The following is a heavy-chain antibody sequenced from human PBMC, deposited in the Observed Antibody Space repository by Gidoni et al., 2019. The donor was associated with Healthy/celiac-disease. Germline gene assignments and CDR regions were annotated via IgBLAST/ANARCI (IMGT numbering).Heavy chain of an antibody. CDR2: ISGSGGST. CDR3: AKAPLGGSCYWFDY. CDR1: GFTFSSYA. D-gene: IGHD2-15*01. J-gene: IGHJ4*02. Sequence: EVQLLESGGGLVQPGGSLRLSCAASGFTFSSYAMSWVHQAPGKGLGWVSAISGSGGSTYYADSVKGRFTISRDNSKNTLYLQMNSLRAEDTAVYYCAKAPLGGSCYWFDYWGQGTLVTVSS. V-gene: IGHV3-23*01.